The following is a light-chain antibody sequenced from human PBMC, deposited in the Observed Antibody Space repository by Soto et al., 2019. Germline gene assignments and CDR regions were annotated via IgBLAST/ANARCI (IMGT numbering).Light chain of an antibody. CDR2: EAS. CDR3: QQYTNYPWT. V-gene: IGKV1D-13*01. CDR1: QGISSY. Sequence: AIQLTQSPSSLSASVGDRVTITCRASQGISSYLAWYQQKPGKAPRLLIYEASRLESGVPSRISGSGSGTEFTLTISSLQPDDFATYYCQQYTNYPWTFGQGTKVDIK. J-gene: IGKJ1*01.